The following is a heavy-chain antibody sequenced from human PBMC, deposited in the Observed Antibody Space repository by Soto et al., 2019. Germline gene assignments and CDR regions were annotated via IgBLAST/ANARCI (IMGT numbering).Heavy chain of an antibody. CDR2: IYYSGST. V-gene: IGHV4-30-4*01. J-gene: IGHJ4*02. Sequence: PSETLSLTCTVSGGSISSGDYYWSWIRQPPGKGLEWIGYIYYSGSTYYNPSPKNRVTISVDTSQNQFSLKPSPVTAADPAVDSCAIWGGNFVFFDYGGQGTLFTVS. CDR1: GGSISSGDYY. D-gene: IGHD2-21*02. CDR3: AIWGGNFVFFDY.